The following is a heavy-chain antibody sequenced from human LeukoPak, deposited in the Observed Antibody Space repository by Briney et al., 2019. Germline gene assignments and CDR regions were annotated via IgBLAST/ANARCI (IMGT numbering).Heavy chain of an antibody. CDR3: ARDLRGIAVADNYYYYGMDV. V-gene: IGHV3-30-3*01. D-gene: IGHD6-19*01. CDR1: GFTFSSYA. Sequence: PGRSLRLSCAASGFTFSSYAMHWVRQAPGKGLEWVAVISYDGSNKYYADSVKGRFTISRDNSKNTLYLQMNSLRAEDTAVYYCARDLRGIAVADNYYYYGMDVWGQGTTVTVSS. CDR2: ISYDGSNK. J-gene: IGHJ6*02.